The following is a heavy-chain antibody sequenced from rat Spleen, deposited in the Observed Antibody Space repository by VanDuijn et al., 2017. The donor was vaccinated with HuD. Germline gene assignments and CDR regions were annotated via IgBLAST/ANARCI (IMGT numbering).Heavy chain of an antibody. CDR3: TTDIYY. V-gene: IGHV2-77*01. CDR2: IWGDGFT. D-gene: IGHD4-6*01. CDR1: GFSLTSYG. J-gene: IGHJ2*01. Sequence: QVQMKETGPGLVQTTQTLSVTCTVSGFSLTSYGVHWVRQAPGKGLEWMGGIWGDGFTDYNPPLKSRLTISRDTSKSQVFLKMTSLQTDDTAIYFCTTDIYYWGQGIMVTVSS.